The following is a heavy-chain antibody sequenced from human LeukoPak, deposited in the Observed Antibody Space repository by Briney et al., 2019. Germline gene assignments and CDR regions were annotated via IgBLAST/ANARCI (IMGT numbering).Heavy chain of an antibody. Sequence: GGSLRLSCAASGFTFSSNWMHWVRQAPGKGLVWVSRINSDGSSTSYADSVKGRSTISRDNAKNTLYLQMNSLRAEDTAVYYCAKKGGPGSFDPWGQGTLVTVSS. CDR3: AKKGGPGSFDP. CDR2: INSDGSST. J-gene: IGHJ5*02. D-gene: IGHD3-16*01. CDR1: GFTFSSNW. V-gene: IGHV3-74*01.